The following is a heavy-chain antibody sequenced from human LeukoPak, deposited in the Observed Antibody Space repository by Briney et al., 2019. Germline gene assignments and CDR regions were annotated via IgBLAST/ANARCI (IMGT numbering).Heavy chain of an antibody. CDR2: IYYTGGT. CDR3: AKYGNSGWVIDN. J-gene: IGHJ4*02. Sequence: SSETLSLTCTVSGGSIGSNYWTWIRQPPGKGLEYIGYIYYTGGTNYNPSLKSRVTISVDTSKNQFSLKLSSVTAADTAVYFCAKYGNSGWVIDNWGQGTLVTVSS. CDR1: GGSIGSNY. V-gene: IGHV4-59*08. D-gene: IGHD6-19*01.